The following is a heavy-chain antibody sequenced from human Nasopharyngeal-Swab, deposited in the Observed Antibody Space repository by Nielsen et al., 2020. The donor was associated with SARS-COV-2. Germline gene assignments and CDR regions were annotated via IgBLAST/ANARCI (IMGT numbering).Heavy chain of an antibody. CDR2: ISSGGTNK. V-gene: IGHV3-30*18. J-gene: IGHJ4*02. D-gene: IGHD3-16*01. CDR1: GFTFRSYG. Sequence: GESLKISCAASGFTFRSYGMHWVRQAPGKGLEWVAVISSGGTNKYYADSVKGRFTISRDNSKNTLYLQMNSLRDEDTAVYYCAKDWGKLDYWGQGTLVTVSS. CDR3: AKDWGKLDY.